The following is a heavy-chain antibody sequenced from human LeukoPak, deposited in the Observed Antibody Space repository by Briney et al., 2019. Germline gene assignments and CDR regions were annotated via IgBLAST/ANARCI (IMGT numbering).Heavy chain of an antibody. D-gene: IGHD3-10*01. CDR3: AKITMGPLDAFDI. V-gene: IGHV4-39*01. Sequence: PSETLSLTCTVSGGSISSSSYYWGWIRQPPGKGLEWIGSIYYSGSTYYNPSLKSRVTISVDTSKNQFSLKLSSVTAADTAVYYCAKITMGPLDAFDIWGQGTMVTVSS. CDR1: GGSISSSSYY. J-gene: IGHJ3*02. CDR2: IYYSGST.